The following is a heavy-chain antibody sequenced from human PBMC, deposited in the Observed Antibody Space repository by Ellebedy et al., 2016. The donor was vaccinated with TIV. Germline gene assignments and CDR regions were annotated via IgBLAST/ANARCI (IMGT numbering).Heavy chain of an antibody. CDR1: GFTFSSYA. CDR3: ARDGAPRDYGDYFDY. V-gene: IGHV3-30-3*01. J-gene: IGHJ4*02. CDR2: ISYDGNNK. D-gene: IGHD4-17*01. Sequence: GGSLRLXXAASGFTFSSYAMHWVRQAPGKGLEWVAVISYDGNNKYYADSVKGRFTISRDNSKNTLYLQMNSLRAEDTAVYYCARDGAPRDYGDYFDYWGQGTLVTVSS.